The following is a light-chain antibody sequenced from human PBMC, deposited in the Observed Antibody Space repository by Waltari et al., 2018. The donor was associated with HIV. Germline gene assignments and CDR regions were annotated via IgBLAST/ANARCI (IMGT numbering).Light chain of an antibody. J-gene: IGLJ2*01. CDR1: SSDVGGYNY. CDR2: EVT. Sequence: QSALTQPPSASGSPGQSVTISCTGNSSDVGGYNYVSWYQQHPGKAPKLMIYEVTNRPSGVPSRFSGSKSGNTASLTFSGLQAEDEADYYCSSYAGSNNLLFGGGTKLTVL. V-gene: IGLV2-8*01. CDR3: SSYAGSNNLL.